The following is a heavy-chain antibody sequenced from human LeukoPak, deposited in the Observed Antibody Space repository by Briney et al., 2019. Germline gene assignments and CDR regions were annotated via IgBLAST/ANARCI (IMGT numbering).Heavy chain of an antibody. D-gene: IGHD3-10*01. CDR3: ARVLIWFGQLQNWFDP. J-gene: IGHJ5*02. CDR1: GGSMTNNTFY. Sequence: SETLSLTCTVSGGSMTNNTFYWGWIRQPPGKGLEWIGSIYHTGPAYYNPSLKSRVTISVDTSKNQFSLKLSSVTAADTAVYYCARVLIWFGQLQNWFDPWGPGTLVTVSS. CDR2: IYHTGPA. V-gene: IGHV4-39*07.